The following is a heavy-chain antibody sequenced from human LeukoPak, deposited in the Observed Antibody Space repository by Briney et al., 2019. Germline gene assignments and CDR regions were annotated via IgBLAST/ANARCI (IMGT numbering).Heavy chain of an antibody. Sequence: EGSLRLSCAASGFTFSNARMTWVRQAPGKGLEWVGRINSESDGGTTDYAAPVKGRFTISRDDSKNTLFLQVNGLKAEDTAVYFCTTGASWGQGTLAIVSS. CDR1: GFTFSNAR. CDR2: INSESDGGTT. CDR3: TTGAS. V-gene: IGHV3-15*01. J-gene: IGHJ5*02.